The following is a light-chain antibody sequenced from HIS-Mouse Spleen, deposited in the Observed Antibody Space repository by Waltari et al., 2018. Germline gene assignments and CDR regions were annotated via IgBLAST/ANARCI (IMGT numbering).Light chain of an antibody. CDR3: YSTDSSGNHRV. V-gene: IGLV3-10*01. Sequence: SYELTPPPSVSLSPRQTAMITCSGDALTKKYAYWYQQKSGQAPVLVIYEDSKRPSGIPERFSGSSSGTMATLTISGAQVEDEADYYCYSTDSSGNHRVFGGGTKLTVL. CDR1: ALTKKY. J-gene: IGLJ2*01. CDR2: EDS.